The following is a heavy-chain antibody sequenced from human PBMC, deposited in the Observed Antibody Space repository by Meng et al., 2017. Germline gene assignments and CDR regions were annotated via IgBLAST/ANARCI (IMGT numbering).Heavy chain of an antibody. J-gene: IGHJ2*01. CDR1: GFTFSSYA. Sequence: GGSLRPSCAASGFTFSSYAMSWVRQAPGKGLEGVSAISGSGGSTYYADSVKGRFTISRGNSKNTLYLQMNSLRAEDTAVYYCASEGYLSIVEATYLPYWYFDLWGRGTLVTVSS. D-gene: IGHD1-26*01. CDR3: ASEGYLSIVEATYLPYWYFDL. CDR2: ISGSGGST. V-gene: IGHV3-23*01.